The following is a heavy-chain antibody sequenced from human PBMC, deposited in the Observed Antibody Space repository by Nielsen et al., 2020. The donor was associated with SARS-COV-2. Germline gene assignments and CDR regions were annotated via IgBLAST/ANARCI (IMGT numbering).Heavy chain of an antibody. V-gene: IGHV4-31*03. D-gene: IGHD1-26*01. CDR3: AREEQADAFDI. CDR1: GGSISSGGYY. Sequence: SETLSLTCTVSGGSISSGGYYWSWIRQHPGKGLEGIWYIYYSGSTYYNPSLKSRVTISVDTSKNQFSLKLSSVTAADTAVYYCAREEQADAFDIWGQGTMVTVSS. J-gene: IGHJ3*02. CDR2: IYYSGST.